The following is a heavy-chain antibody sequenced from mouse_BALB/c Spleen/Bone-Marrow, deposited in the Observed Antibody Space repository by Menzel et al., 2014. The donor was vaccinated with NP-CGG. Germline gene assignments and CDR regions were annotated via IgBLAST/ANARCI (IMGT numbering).Heavy chain of an antibody. CDR2: IYPGDDDT. CDR1: GCAFSRSW. D-gene: IGHD1-1*01. J-gene: IGHJ3*01. Sequence: VQLQQSGAELVRPGSSVKISCKASGCAFSRSWMNWVKQRPGQGLEWIGQIYPGDDDTNYSGKFKGRATLTADKSSGTAYMQLSSLTSEDSAVYFCAGSTPLAYWGQGTLVTVSA. V-gene: IGHV1-80*01. CDR3: AGSTPLAY.